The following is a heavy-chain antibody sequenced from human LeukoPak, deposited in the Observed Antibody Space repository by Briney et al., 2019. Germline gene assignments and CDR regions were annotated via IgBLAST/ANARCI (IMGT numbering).Heavy chain of an antibody. J-gene: IGHJ4*02. CDR1: GGSVSDYY. V-gene: IGHV4-59*02. D-gene: IGHD3-10*01. CDR3: AKNYGSGSYLFDY. Sequence: SETLSLTCTISGGSVSDYYWSWIRQSPGKGLEWIGYIYHTGSTSYSPSLKSRVTISVDTSKNQFSLKLSSVTAADTAVYYCAKNYGSGSYLFDYWGQGTLVTVSS. CDR2: IYHTGST.